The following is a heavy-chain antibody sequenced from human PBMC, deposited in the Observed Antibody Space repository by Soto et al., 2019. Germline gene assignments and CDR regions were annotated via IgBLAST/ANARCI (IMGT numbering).Heavy chain of an antibody. D-gene: IGHD2-21*02. J-gene: IGHJ6*02. CDR2: INFGSGNT. Sequence: QVQLVQSGAEEKKPGASVKVSCKASGYAFSSYAMHWVRQAPGQRLEWMGWINFGSGNTEYSQNFQDRITITRDTSARTVYMELSGLRSEDTAVYYCARDGGDCGYRLAYYYYIGMDVWGQGTTVTVSS. V-gene: IGHV1-3*05. CDR1: GYAFSSYA. CDR3: ARDGGDCGYRLAYYYYIGMDV.